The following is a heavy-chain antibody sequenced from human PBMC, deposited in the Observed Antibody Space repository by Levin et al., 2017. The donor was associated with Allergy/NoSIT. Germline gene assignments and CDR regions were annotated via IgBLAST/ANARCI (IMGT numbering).Heavy chain of an antibody. CDR1: GYTFTDYV. D-gene: IGHD3-16*01. CDR2: INTNTGNP. J-gene: IGHJ4*02. V-gene: IGHV7-4-1*02. CDR3: ARVMITTTLAY. Sequence: ASVKVSCKASGYTFTDYVMNWVRQAPGQRPEWMGWINTNTGNPAYAPGFTGRFVFSLDTSVSTAYLQISGLKAEDTAVYFCARVMITTTLAYWGQGTLVTVSS.